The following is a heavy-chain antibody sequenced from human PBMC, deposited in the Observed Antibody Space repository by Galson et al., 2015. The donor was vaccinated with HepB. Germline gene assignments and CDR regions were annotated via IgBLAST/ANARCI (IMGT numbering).Heavy chain of an antibody. V-gene: IGHV3-30*18. J-gene: IGHJ5*02. CDR3: AKDGGYCSSTSCYSGWFDP. D-gene: IGHD2-2*01. CDR1: GFTFSRYG. Sequence: SLRLSCAASGFTFSRYGMHWVRQAPGKGLEWVAVISYDGSNKYYADSVKGRFTISRDNSKNTLYLQMNSLRAEDTAVYYCAKDGGYCSSTSCYSGWFDPWGQGTLVTVSS. CDR2: ISYDGSNK.